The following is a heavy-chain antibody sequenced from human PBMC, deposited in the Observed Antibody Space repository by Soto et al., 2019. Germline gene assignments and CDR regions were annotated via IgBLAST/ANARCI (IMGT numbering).Heavy chain of an antibody. CDR1: GDSISGSPYF. J-gene: IGHJ4*02. V-gene: IGHV4-39*01. CDR3: ARLQAAVPQY. D-gene: IGHD6-13*01. Sequence: QVQLQESGPGLVMPSETLSLTCTVSGDSISGSPYFWGWIRQPPGKRLEWIGSIFYDGYTLYTPSLKSRVTISVDTSKNQFSLKLTSVAAADTAMYFCARLQAAVPQYCGQGILVTVSS. CDR2: IFYDGYT.